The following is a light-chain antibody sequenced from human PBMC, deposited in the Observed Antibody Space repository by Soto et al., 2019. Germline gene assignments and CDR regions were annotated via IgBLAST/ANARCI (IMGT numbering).Light chain of an antibody. CDR3: QQYGNSPVT. CDR1: ESVTKNF. CDR2: GAA. Sequence: EIVLTQSPGTLSLSPGERATLSCWASESVTKNFLAWYQQKPGQSPRLLMYGAAYRPTGIPDRFSGCGSGADFTLTISRLEPEDFAVYYCQQYGNSPVTFGPGTTVDVK. J-gene: IGKJ3*01. V-gene: IGKV3-20*01.